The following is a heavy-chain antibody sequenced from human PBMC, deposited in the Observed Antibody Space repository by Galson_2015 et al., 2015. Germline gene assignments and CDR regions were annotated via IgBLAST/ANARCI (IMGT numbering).Heavy chain of an antibody. CDR2: IWYDGSNK. D-gene: IGHD3-22*01. J-gene: IGHJ6*02. CDR3: ARDRSYYDSSGWSYYYYGMDV. Sequence: SLRLSCAASGFTFSSYGMHWVRQAPGKGLEWVAVIWYDGSNKYYADPVKGRFTISRDNSKNTLYLQMNSLRAEDTAVYYCARDRSYYDSSGWSYYYYGMDVWGQGTTVTVSS. CDR1: GFTFSSYG. V-gene: IGHV3-33*01.